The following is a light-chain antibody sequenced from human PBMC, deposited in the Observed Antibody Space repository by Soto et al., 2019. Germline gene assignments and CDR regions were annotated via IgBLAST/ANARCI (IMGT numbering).Light chain of an antibody. V-gene: IGKV1-5*03. J-gene: IGKJ2*02. CDR2: KAS. Sequence: DIQMTQSPSTLSASVGDRVTITCRASQSISSWLAWYQQKPGKAPNLLIYKASYLESGVPSRFSGSGSGTEFTLTISNPQPGDFATYYCQQYNSYPCTFGQGTKVDIK. CDR1: QSISSW. CDR3: QQYNSYPCT.